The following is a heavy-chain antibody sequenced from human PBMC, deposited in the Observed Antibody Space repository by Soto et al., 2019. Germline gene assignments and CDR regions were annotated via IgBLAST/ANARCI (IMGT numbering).Heavy chain of an antibody. D-gene: IGHD3-22*01. CDR2: IYDSGST. Sequence: SETLSLTCTVSGGSISRYYWSWIRQPPGRGLEWLGYIYDSGSTNYNPSLKSRVTMSVDTSKNQFSLKLSSVTAADTAVYYCARDFSVHTYYYDSSGYPDAFDIWGQGTMVTVSS. V-gene: IGHV4-59*12. CDR1: GGSISRYY. CDR3: ARDFSVHTYYYDSSGYPDAFDI. J-gene: IGHJ3*02.